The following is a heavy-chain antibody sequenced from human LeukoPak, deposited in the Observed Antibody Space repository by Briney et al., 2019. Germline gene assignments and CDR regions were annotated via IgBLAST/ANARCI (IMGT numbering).Heavy chain of an antibody. CDR3: ARAGYGSGSWIYYYYGMDV. D-gene: IGHD3-10*01. V-gene: IGHV3-11*04. Sequence: PGGSLRLSCAASGFTFSDYYMSWIRQAPGKGLEWVSYISSSSSTIYYADSVKGRFTISRDNAKNSLYLQMNSLRAEDTAVYYCARAGYGSGSWIYYYYGMDVWGQGTTVTVSS. CDR1: GFTFSDYY. J-gene: IGHJ6*02. CDR2: ISSSSSTI.